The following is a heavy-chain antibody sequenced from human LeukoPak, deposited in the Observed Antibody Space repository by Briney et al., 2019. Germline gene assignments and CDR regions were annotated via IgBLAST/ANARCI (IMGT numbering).Heavy chain of an antibody. CDR3: AKSRRYSYGYRFDY. Sequence: QAGGSLRLSCAASGFTFSSYAMSWVRQAPGKGLEWVSAISGSGGSTYYADSVKGRFTISRDNSKNTLYLQMNSLRAEDTAVYYCAKSRRYSYGYRFDYWGQGTLVTVSS. V-gene: IGHV3-23*01. CDR1: GFTFSSYA. J-gene: IGHJ4*02. CDR2: ISGSGGST. D-gene: IGHD5-18*01.